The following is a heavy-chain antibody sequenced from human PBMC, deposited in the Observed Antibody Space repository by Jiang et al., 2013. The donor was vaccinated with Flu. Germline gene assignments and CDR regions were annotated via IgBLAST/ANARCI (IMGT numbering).Heavy chain of an antibody. CDR1: GYAFTTYY. V-gene: IGHV1-18*04. D-gene: IGHD3-3*01. CDR3: ARMGDFWRGNPAGCDY. CDR2: VSPYNGNT. J-gene: IGHJ4*02. Sequence: GAEVKKPGASVKVSCKASGYAFTTYYINWVRQAPGQGLEWMGWVSPYNGNTQYVEKFQGRVTMTTDKSTTTAHMELTSLTSDDTAVYYCARMGDFWRGNPAGCDYWGQGTLVTVSS.